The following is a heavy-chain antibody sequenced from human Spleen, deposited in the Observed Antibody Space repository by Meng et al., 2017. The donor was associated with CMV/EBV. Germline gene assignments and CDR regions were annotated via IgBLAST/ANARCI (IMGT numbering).Heavy chain of an antibody. CDR1: GYNIIELS. Sequence: ASVKVSCKVSGYNIIELSMQWVRQAPGKGLEWMGGFDPEDGETIYAQKFQGRVSLTEDTSTNTAYMELSGLISADTAVYYCARNTPPAAYYYYGMDVWGQGTTVTVSS. CDR2: FDPEDGET. V-gene: IGHV1-24*01. J-gene: IGHJ6*02. D-gene: IGHD2-2*01. CDR3: ARNTPPAAYYYYGMDV.